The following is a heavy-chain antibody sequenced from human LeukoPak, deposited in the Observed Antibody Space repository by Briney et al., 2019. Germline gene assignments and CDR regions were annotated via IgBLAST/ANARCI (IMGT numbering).Heavy chain of an antibody. J-gene: IGHJ4*02. V-gene: IGHV4-34*01. CDR1: GGSFSGYY. D-gene: IGHD2-15*01. Sequence: SETLSLTCAVYGGSFSGYYWSWIRQPPGKGLEWIGEINHSGSTNYNPSLKSRVTISVDTSKNQFSLKLGSVTAADTAVYYCARSVAAMYYFDYWGQGTLVTVSS. CDR3: ARSVAAMYYFDY. CDR2: INHSGST.